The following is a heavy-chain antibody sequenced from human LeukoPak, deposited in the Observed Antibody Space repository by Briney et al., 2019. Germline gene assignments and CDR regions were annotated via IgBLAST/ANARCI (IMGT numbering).Heavy chain of an antibody. D-gene: IGHD4-17*01. CDR2: INHSGST. V-gene: IGHV4-34*01. J-gene: IGHJ3*02. CDR1: GGSFSGYY. CDR3: ARGPPGATVPRGAFDI. Sequence: SETLSLTCAVYGGSFSGYYWSWIRQPPGKGLEWIGEINHSGSTDYNPSLKSRVTISVDTSKNQFSLKLSSVTAADTAVYYCARGPPGATVPRGAFDIWGQGTMVTVSS.